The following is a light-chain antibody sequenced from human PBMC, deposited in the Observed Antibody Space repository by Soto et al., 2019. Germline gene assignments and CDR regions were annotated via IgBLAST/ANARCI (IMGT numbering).Light chain of an antibody. J-gene: IGKJ3*01. CDR2: LGS. V-gene: IGKV2-28*01. Sequence: DIVMTQSPLSLPVTPGEPASISCRSSQSLPHSNGYNYLDWYLQKPGQSPQLLIYLGSNRASGVPDRFSGSGSGTDFTLKSSRVEAEDVRVYYCMQALQTPRFTFGPGTKVDIK. CDR3: MQALQTPRFT. CDR1: QSLPHSNGYNY.